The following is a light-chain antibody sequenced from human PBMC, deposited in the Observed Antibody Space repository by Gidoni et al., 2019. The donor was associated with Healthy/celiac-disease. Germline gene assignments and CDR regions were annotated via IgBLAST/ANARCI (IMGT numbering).Light chain of an antibody. V-gene: IGKV3-20*01. CDR1: QSVSSSY. CDR2: GAS. Sequence: ELVLTQSPGTLSLSPGERATLSCRASQSVSSSYLAWYQQKPGQAPRLLIYGASSRATGIPDRFSGSGSGTDFTLTISRLEPEDFAVYYCQQHGSSPFTFGPGTKVDIK. J-gene: IGKJ3*01. CDR3: QQHGSSPFT.